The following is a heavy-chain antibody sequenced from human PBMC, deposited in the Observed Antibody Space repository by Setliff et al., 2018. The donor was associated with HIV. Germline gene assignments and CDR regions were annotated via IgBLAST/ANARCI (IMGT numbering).Heavy chain of an antibody. V-gene: IGHV3-73*01. J-gene: IGHJ4*02. D-gene: IGHD2-2*01. CDR2: ILDKANNDAN. CDR3: AKMDVVVIPAAIRY. Sequence: GGSLRLSCAASGFTFSGSAMHWVRQASGKGLEWVGRILDKANNDANAYAASLEGRFTISRDDSKNTAYLQMNSLRAEDTAVYYCAKMDVVVIPAAIRYWGQGTLGTSPQ. CDR1: GFTFSGSA.